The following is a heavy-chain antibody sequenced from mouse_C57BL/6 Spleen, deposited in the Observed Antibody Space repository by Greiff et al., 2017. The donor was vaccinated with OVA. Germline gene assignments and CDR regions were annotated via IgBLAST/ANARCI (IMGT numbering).Heavy chain of an antibody. Sequence: EVQGVESGGGLVKPGGSLKLSCAASGFTFSSYAMSWVRQTPEKRLEWVATISDGGSYTYYPDNVKGRFTISRDNAKNNLYLQMSHLKSEDTAMYYCARDDSGPFAYWGQGTLVTVSA. V-gene: IGHV5-4*01. D-gene: IGHD3-2*02. CDR1: GFTFSSYA. J-gene: IGHJ3*01. CDR3: ARDDSGPFAY. CDR2: ISDGGSYT.